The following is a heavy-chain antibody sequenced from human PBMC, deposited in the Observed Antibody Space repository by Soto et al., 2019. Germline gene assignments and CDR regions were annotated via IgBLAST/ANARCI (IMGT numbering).Heavy chain of an antibody. J-gene: IGHJ4*02. CDR1: GFTFSSYA. D-gene: IGHD3-10*01. V-gene: IGHV3-23*01. Sequence: EVQLLESGGGLVQPGGSLRLSCAASGFTFSSYAMSWVRQAPGKGLEWVSAISGSGGSTYYADSVKGRFTISRDNXXNTLYLQMNSLRAEDTAVYYCATRQIVRGVTPFDYWGQGTLVTVSS. CDR2: ISGSGGST. CDR3: ATRQIVRGVTPFDY.